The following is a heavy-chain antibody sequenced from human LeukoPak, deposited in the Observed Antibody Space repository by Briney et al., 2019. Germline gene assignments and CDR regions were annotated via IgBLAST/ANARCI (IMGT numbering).Heavy chain of an antibody. Sequence: GGSLRLSCAASGFTFHDYAMHWVRQAPGRGLEWVSGITWNSGYIVYADSVKGRFTVSRDNAQNSLYLQMNSLRPEDTALYYCAKDVAGNRNYGFDFWGQGTLVTVSS. CDR1: GFTFHDYA. D-gene: IGHD1-7*01. V-gene: IGHV3-9*01. CDR2: ITWNSGYI. CDR3: AKDVAGNRNYGFDF. J-gene: IGHJ4*02.